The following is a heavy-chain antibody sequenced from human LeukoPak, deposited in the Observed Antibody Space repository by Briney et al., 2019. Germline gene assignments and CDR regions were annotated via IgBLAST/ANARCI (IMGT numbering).Heavy chain of an antibody. CDR1: GYTFTSYD. CDR3: ARYSGWNDAFDI. J-gene: IGHJ3*02. Sequence: ASVKVSCKASGYTFTSYDINWVRQATGQGLEWMGWMNPNSGNTGYAQKFQGRVTMTRNTSISTAYMELSSLRSEDTAVYYCARYSGWNDAFDICGQGTMVTVSS. CDR2: MNPNSGNT. D-gene: IGHD6-19*01. V-gene: IGHV1-8*01.